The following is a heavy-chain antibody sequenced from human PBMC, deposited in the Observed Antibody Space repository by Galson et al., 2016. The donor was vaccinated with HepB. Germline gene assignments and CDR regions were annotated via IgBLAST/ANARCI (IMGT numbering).Heavy chain of an antibody. V-gene: IGHV4-4*02. CDR3: ARYRGYCSGGSCYTRTFDP. CDR2: IFHTGSA. CDR1: GGSISTNNW. Sequence: SETLSLTCAVSGGSISTNNWWSWVRQPPGQGLEWIGEIFHTGSADYNPSLKRRVTISLDKSKNQFSLNLTSVTAADTAVYYCARYRGYCSGGSCYTRTFDPWGQGTLVTVSS. D-gene: IGHD2-15*01. J-gene: IGHJ5*02.